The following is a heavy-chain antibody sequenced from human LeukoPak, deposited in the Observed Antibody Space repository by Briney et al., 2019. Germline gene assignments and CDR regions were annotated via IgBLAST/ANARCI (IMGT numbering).Heavy chain of an antibody. V-gene: IGHV4-59*01. D-gene: IGHD1-1*01. J-gene: IGHJ5*02. CDR3: ARARTGFDL. CDR1: GGSISNDY. CDR2: IYYTGST. Sequence: PSETLSLTCTVSGGSISNDYWSWTRQPPGKGLECIGYIYYTGSTNYNPSLKSRVTMSVDTSKNQLSLKLSSVTAADSAVYYCARARTGFDLWGQGALVTVSS.